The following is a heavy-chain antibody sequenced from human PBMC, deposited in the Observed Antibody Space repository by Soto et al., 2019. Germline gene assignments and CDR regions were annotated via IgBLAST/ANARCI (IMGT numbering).Heavy chain of an antibody. D-gene: IGHD3-16*01. CDR2: NGGGGLNT. J-gene: IGHJ4*02. V-gene: IGHV3-23*01. Sequence: EVQLLESGGGLVQPGGSLRLSCAASGFTFSSHSLSWVRQAPGKGLEWVSGNGGGGLNTYYADSVKGRFAISRVNSKNTLYLQMNSLRAEDTAVYYCAKQGGLWNAQSERYFDYWGQGTLVSVSS. CDR1: GFTFSSHS. CDR3: AKQGGLWNAQSERYFDY.